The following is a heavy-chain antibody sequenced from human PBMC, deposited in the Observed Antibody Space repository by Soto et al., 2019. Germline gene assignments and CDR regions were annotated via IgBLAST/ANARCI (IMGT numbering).Heavy chain of an antibody. CDR3: AKVGYYDSSGHNWLDP. CDR1: GFTFSSYV. CDR2: ISGSGGST. Sequence: GGSLRLSCAVSGFTFSSYVMSWVRQAPGKGLEWVSAISGSGGSTYYADSVKGRFTISRDNSKNTLYLQMNSLRADDTAVYYCAKVGYYDSSGHNWLDPWGQGTLVTVYS. V-gene: IGHV3-23*01. D-gene: IGHD3-22*01. J-gene: IGHJ5*02.